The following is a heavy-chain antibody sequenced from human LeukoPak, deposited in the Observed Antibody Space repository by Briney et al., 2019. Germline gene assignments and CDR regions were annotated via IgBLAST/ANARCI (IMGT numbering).Heavy chain of an antibody. D-gene: IGHD3-10*01. CDR3: ARQYYYGSGSYLVAYGMDV. J-gene: IGHJ6*04. CDR2: ISSSSSYI. CDR1: GFTFSSYS. V-gene: IGHV3-21*01. Sequence: GGSLRLSCAASGFTFSSYSMDWVRQAPGKGLEWVSSISSSSSYIYYADSVKGRFTISRDNAKNSLYLQMNSLRAEDTAVYYCARQYYYGSGSYLVAYGMDVWGKGTTVTVSS.